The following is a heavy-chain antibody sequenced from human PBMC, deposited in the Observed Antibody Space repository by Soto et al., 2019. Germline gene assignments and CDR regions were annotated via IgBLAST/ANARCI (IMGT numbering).Heavy chain of an antibody. Sequence: GGSLRLSCAASGFTFSSYAMHWVRQAPGKGLEWVAVISYDGSNKYYADSVKGRFTISRDNSKNTLYLQMNSLRAEDTAVYYCARALPTTVVTTLDSWGQGTLVTVSS. CDR1: GFTFSSYA. V-gene: IGHV3-30-3*01. CDR2: ISYDGSNK. CDR3: ARALPTTVVTTLDS. J-gene: IGHJ4*02. D-gene: IGHD2-15*01.